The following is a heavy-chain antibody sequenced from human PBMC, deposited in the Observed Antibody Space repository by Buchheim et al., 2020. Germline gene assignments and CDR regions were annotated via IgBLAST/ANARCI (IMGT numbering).Heavy chain of an antibody. CDR3: ARDRVTIFGVVTSYGMDV. CDR2: ISSSGSTI. J-gene: IGHJ6*02. V-gene: IGHV3-48*03. D-gene: IGHD3-3*01. Sequence: EVQLVESGGGLVQPGGSLRLSCAASGFTFSSYEMNWVRQAPGKGLEWVSYISSSGSTIYYADSVKGRFTISRDNAKNSLYLQMNSLRAEDTAVYYGARDRVTIFGVVTSYGMDVWGQGTT. CDR1: GFTFSSYE.